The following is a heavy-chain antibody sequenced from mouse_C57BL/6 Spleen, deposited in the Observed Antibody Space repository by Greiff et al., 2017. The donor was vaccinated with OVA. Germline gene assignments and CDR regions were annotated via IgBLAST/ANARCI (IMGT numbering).Heavy chain of an antibody. CDR3: ERRTTEIAGYAMDY. CDR1: GYTFTDYN. Sequence: EVQLQQSGAELVKPGASVKIPCKASGYTFTDYNMHWVKQSHGKGLEWIGEINPNNGGTNYNEKFKGKATLTVDKASSTAYMQLRSLTSEDTAVXYCERRTTEIAGYAMDYWGQGTSVTVSS. V-gene: IGHV1-18*01. CDR2: INPNNGGT. J-gene: IGHJ4*01. D-gene: IGHD1-1*01.